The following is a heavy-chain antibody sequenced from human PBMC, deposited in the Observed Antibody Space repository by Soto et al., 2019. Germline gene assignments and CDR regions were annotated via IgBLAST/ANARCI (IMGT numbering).Heavy chain of an antibody. CDR1: GCSISSGDYY. Sequence: PSETLSLTCTVSGCSISSGDYYWIWMRQGPGKGLEWIGYICDSGSTYYNPSLKSRVTISVDTSKNQFSLKLSSVTAADPAVYYCARDHSYGYEYCLDCYYYGMDVWGQGTTVTVSS. D-gene: IGHD5-18*01. J-gene: IGHJ6*02. V-gene: IGHV4-30-4*01. CDR3: ARDHSYGYEYCLDCYYYGMDV. CDR2: ICDSGST.